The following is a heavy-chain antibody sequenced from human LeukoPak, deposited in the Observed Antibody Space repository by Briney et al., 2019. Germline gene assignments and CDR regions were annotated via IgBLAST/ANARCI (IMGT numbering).Heavy chain of an antibody. CDR1: GGSFSGYY. J-gene: IGHJ6*02. Sequence: PSETLSLTCAVYGGSFSGYYWSWIRQPPGKGLEWIGYIYYSGSTNYNPSLKSRVTISVDTSKNQFSLKLSSVTAADTAVYYCARDYGMDVWGQGTTVTVSS. CDR3: ARDYGMDV. CDR2: IYYSGST. V-gene: IGHV4-59*01.